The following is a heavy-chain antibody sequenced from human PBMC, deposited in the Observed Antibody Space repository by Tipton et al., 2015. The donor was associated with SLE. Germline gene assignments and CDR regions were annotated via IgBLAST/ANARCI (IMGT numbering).Heavy chain of an antibody. Sequence: TLSLTCTVSGGSISSSSYYWGWIRQPPGKGLEWIGEINHSGSTNYNPSLKSRVTISIDTSKNQFSLKLSSVTAADTAVYFCAREVVVVAATRSENYFDFWGQGTLVTVSS. D-gene: IGHD2-15*01. V-gene: IGHV4-39*07. CDR2: INHSGST. CDR1: GGSISSSSYY. J-gene: IGHJ4*02. CDR3: AREVVVVAATRSENYFDF.